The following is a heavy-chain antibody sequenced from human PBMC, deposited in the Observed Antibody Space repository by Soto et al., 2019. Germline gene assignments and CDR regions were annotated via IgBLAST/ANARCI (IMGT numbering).Heavy chain of an antibody. CDR2: ISYDGSNK. D-gene: IGHD6-19*01. CDR1: GFTFSSYG. J-gene: IGHJ3*02. Sequence: QVQLVESGGGVVQPGRSLRLSCAASGFTFSSYGMHWVRQAPGKGLEWVAVISYDGSNKYYADSVKGRFTISRDNSKNTLYLQMNSLRAEDTAVYYCAKDRRGRYSSGWRDAFDIWGQGTMVTVSS. CDR3: AKDRRGRYSSGWRDAFDI. V-gene: IGHV3-30*18.